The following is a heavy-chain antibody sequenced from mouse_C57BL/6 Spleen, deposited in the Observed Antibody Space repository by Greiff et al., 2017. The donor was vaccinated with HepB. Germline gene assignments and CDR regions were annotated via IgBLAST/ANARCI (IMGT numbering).Heavy chain of an antibody. J-gene: IGHJ1*03. CDR2: IDPNSGGT. CDR3: ARSGFNSKYWYFDV. CDR1: GYTFTSYW. D-gene: IGHD2-5*01. V-gene: IGHV1-72*01. Sequence: QVQLKQPGAELVKPGASVKLSCKASGYTFTSYWMHWVKQRPGRGLEWIGRIDPNSGGTKYNEKFKSKATLTVDKPSSTAYMQLSSLTSEDAAVYYCARSGFNSKYWYFDVWGTGTTVTVSS.